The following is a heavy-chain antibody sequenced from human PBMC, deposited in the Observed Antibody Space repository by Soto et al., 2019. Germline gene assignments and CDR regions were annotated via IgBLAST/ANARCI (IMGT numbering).Heavy chain of an antibody. J-gene: IGHJ6*02. V-gene: IGHV4-31*03. CDR3: ARDRGRPTEHYYGIAV. CDR1: GGSISSGGYY. D-gene: IGHD5-12*01. CDR2: IYYSGST. Sequence: QVQLQESGPGLVKPSQTLSLTCTVSGGSISSGGYYWSWIRQHPGKGLEWIGYIYYSGSTYYNPSLKRRLTISLDTSKNLFSRKLSSVTPADTAVYYCARDRGRPTEHYYGIAVLGHGTTVTVSS.